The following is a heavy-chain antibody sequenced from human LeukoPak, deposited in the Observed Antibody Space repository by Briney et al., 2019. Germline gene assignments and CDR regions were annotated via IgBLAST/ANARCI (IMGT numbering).Heavy chain of an antibody. J-gene: IGHJ6*03. Sequence: ASVKVSCKASGGTFSSYAISWVRQAPGQGLEWMGGIIPIFGTANYAQKFQGRVTITTDESTSTACMELSSLRSEDTAVYYCATQLRAFYYYYMDVWGKGTTVTVSS. CDR3: ATQLRAFYYYYMDV. CDR2: IIPIFGTA. V-gene: IGHV1-69*05. CDR1: GGTFSSYA. D-gene: IGHD1-1*01.